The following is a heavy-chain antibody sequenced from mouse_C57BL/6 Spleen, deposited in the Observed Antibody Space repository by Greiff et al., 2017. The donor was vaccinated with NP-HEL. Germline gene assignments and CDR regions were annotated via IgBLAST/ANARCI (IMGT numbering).Heavy chain of an antibody. CDR2: INPNNGGT. J-gene: IGHJ3*01. Sequence: EVQLQQSGPELVKPGASVKISCKASGYTFTDYYMNWVKQSHGKSLEWIGDINPNNGGTSYNQKFKGKATLTVDKSSSTAYMELRSLTSEDSAVYYCASCRGGSSYEAWFAYWGQGTLVTVSA. D-gene: IGHD1-1*01. CDR3: ASCRGGSSYEAWFAY. V-gene: IGHV1-26*01. CDR1: GYTFTDYY.